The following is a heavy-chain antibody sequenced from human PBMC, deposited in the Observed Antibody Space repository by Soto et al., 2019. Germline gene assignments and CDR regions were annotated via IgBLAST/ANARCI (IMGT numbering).Heavy chain of an antibody. V-gene: IGHV4-34*01. CDR2: INHSGST. CDR1: GGSFSGYY. J-gene: IGHJ6*02. Sequence: SETLSLTCAVYGGSFSGYYWSWIRQPPGKGLEWIGEINHSGSTNYNPSLKSRVTISVDTSKNQFSLKLSSVTAADTAVYYCARGRKYYYHYVMDVWGQGTTVIVSS. CDR3: ARGRKYYYHYVMDV.